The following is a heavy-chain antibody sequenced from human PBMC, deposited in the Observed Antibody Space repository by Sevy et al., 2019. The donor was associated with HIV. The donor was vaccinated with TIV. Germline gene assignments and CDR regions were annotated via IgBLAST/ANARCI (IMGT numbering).Heavy chain of an antibody. CDR1: GYTFTSYG. CDR2: ITAYNDNR. Sequence: ASVKVSCKASGYTFTSYGINWVRQAPGQGLEWMGWITAYNDNRNYAQKFQDRVTMTTDTSTSTAYMELRSLRSDDTAVYYCARDWGYSGSQHFDYWGQGTLVTVSS. J-gene: IGHJ4*02. V-gene: IGHV1-18*01. CDR3: ARDWGYSGSQHFDY. D-gene: IGHD1-26*01.